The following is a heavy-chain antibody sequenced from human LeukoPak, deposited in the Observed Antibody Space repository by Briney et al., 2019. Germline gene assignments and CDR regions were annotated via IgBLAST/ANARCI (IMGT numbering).Heavy chain of an antibody. CDR2: ISGSGGST. CDR1: GFTFSSYA. V-gene: IGHV3-23*01. CDR3: AKPLLPVTAMVTGIDY. D-gene: IGHD5-18*01. J-gene: IGHJ4*02. Sequence: GGSLRLSCAASGFTFSSYAMSWVRQAPGKGLEWVSAISGSGGSTYYADSEKGRFTISRDNSKNTLYLQMNSLRAEDTAVYYCAKPLLPVTAMVTGIDYWGQGTLVTVSS.